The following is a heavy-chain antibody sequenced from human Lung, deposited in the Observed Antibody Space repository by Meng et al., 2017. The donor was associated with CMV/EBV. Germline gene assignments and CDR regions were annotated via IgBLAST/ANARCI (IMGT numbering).Heavy chain of an antibody. J-gene: IGHJ4*02. Sequence: QVQLQESGPGLVKPSGTLSLTGAVSGGSIGSSNWWSWVRQPPGKGLEWIGEIYHSGSTNYNPSLKSRVTISVDKSKNQFSLKLSSVTAADTAVYYCASFPPPGKQWLVTDYWGQGTLVTVSS. CDR1: GGSIGSSNW. CDR3: ASFPPPGKQWLVTDY. V-gene: IGHV4-4*02. D-gene: IGHD6-19*01. CDR2: IYHSGST.